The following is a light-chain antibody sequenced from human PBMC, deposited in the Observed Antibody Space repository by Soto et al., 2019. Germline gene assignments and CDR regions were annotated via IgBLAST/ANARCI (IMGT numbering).Light chain of an antibody. CDR1: QTISSW. CDR3: QQYDSYWT. V-gene: IGKV1-5*01. J-gene: IGKJ1*01. CDR2: DAS. Sequence: DIQMTQSPSTLSASVGDRVTITCRASQTISSWLAWYQQKPGKVPKLLIYDASTLESGVPSRFSGSGSGTDFTLTISGLQPDDFATYYCQQYDSYWTFGQGTKVDIK.